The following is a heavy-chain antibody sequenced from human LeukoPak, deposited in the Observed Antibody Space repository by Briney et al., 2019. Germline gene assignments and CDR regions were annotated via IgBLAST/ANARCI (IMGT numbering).Heavy chain of an antibody. CDR2: INPSGGST. CDR3: ARDLSRLRGILDAFDI. CDR1: GYTFTGYY. Sequence: ASVKVSCKASGYTFTGYYMHWVRQAPGQGLAWMGIINPSGGSTSYAQKFQGRVTMTRDTSTSTVYMELSSLRSEDTAVYYCARDLSRLRGILDAFDIWGQGTMVTVSS. D-gene: IGHD1-1*01. V-gene: IGHV1-46*01. J-gene: IGHJ3*02.